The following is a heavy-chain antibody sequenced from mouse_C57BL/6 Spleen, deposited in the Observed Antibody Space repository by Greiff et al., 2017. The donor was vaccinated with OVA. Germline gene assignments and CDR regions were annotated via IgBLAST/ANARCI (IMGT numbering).Heavy chain of an antibody. CDR3: AREYYGSSYGYFDV. J-gene: IGHJ1*03. CDR1: GYTFTSYW. CDR2: IDPSDSET. Sequence: QVQLKQSGAELVRPGSSVKLSCKASGYTFTSYWMHWVKQRPIQGLEWIGNIDPSDSETHYNQKFKDKATLTVDKSASTAYMQLSSLTSEDSAVYYCAREYYGSSYGYFDVWGTGTTVSVSS. D-gene: IGHD1-1*01. V-gene: IGHV1-52*01.